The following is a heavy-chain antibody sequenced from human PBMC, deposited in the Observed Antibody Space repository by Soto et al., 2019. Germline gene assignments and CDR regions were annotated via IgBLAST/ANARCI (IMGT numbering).Heavy chain of an antibody. CDR2: INPNSGGT. CDR3: ARDPVVVVPAAIGNGYGSGSFYYYYYYGMDV. D-gene: IGHD2-2*02. V-gene: IGHV1-2*02. J-gene: IGHJ6*02. CDR1: GYTFTGYY. Sequence: ASVKVSCKASGYTFTGYYMHWVRQAPGQGLEWMGWINPNSGGTNYAQKFQGRVTMTRDTSISTAYVELSRLRSDDTAVYYCARDPVVVVPAAIGNGYGSGSFYYYYYYGMDVWGQGTTVTVSS.